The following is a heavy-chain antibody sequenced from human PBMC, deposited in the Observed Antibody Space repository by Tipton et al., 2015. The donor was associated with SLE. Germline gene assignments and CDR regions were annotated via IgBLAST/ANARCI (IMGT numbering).Heavy chain of an antibody. V-gene: IGHV4-39*02. CDR2: IYYSGST. Sequence: LRLSCIVSGASISSSNYYWGWIRQPPGKGLEWIGNIYYSGSTYYNPSLKSQVTMSVDTSKNHFSLKLSSLTATDTAVYFCAVAPTITRGGFDVWGQGTMVTVSA. CDR1: GASISSSNYY. J-gene: IGHJ3*01. D-gene: IGHD2-15*01. CDR3: AVAPTITRGGFDV.